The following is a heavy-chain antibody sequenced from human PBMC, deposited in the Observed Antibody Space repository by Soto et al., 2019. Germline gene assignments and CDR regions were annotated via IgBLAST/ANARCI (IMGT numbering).Heavy chain of an antibody. CDR2: FDPEDGET. D-gene: IGHD1-26*01. J-gene: IGHJ3*02. CDR3: ATDGGATDAFDI. CDR1: GYTLTELS. Sequence: ASVKVSCKVSGYTLTELSMHWVRQAPGKGLEWMGGFDPEDGETIYAQKFQGRVTMTEDTSTDTAYMELSSLRSEDTAVYYRATDGGATDAFDIWGQGTMVTVSS. V-gene: IGHV1-24*01.